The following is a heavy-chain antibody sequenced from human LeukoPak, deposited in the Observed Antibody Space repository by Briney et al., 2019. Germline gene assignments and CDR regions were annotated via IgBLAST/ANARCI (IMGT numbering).Heavy chain of an antibody. CDR3: ARDFLLAGYYDFWSGYYPPNYYYYGMDV. Sequence: PGGSLRLSCAASGFTFSSYAMSWVRQAPGKGLEWVSGISGSGDNTYYADSVKGRFTISRDNAKNSLYLQMNSLRAEDTAVYYCARDFLLAGYYDFWSGYYPPNYYYYGMDVWGQGTTVTVSS. V-gene: IGHV3-23*01. J-gene: IGHJ6*02. CDR1: GFTFSSYA. D-gene: IGHD3-3*01. CDR2: ISGSGDNT.